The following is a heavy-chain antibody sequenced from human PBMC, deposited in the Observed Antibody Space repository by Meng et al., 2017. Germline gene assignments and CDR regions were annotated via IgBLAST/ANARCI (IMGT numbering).Heavy chain of an antibody. J-gene: IGHJ2*01. V-gene: IGHV1-69*13. CDR2: IIPIFGTA. CDR1: GGTFSSYA. D-gene: IGHD4-17*01. CDR3: AREIGTVTTWRKYWYFDL. Sequence: SVKVSCKASGGTFSSYAISWVRQAPGQGLEWMGGIIPIFGTANYAQKFQGRVTIAADESTSTAYMELSSLRSEDTAVYYCAREIGTVTTWRKYWYFDLWGRGTLVTVSS.